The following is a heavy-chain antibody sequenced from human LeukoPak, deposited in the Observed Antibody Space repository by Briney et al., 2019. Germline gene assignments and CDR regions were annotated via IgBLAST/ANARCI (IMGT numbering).Heavy chain of an antibody. Sequence: PGGSLRLSCAASGFTFSSYAMSWVRQAPGMGLEWVSAISGSGGSTYYADSVKGRFTISRDNAKNTLYLQMNSLRAEDTAVYYCARDPRGLRGVLYYFDYWGQGTLVTVSS. V-gene: IGHV3-23*01. CDR3: ARDPRGLRGVLYYFDY. J-gene: IGHJ4*02. CDR1: GFTFSSYA. CDR2: ISGSGGST. D-gene: IGHD3-10*01.